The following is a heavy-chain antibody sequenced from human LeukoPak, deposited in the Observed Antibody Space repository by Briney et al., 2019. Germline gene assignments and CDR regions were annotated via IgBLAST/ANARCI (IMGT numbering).Heavy chain of an antibody. CDR3: AKARTPGMIVVVIAIDY. Sequence: GGSLRLSCAASGFTFSSYAMSWVRQAPGKGLEWVSAISGSGGSTYYADSGKGRFTISRDNSKNTLYLQMNSLRAEDTAVYYCAKARTPGMIVVVIAIDYWGQGTLVTVSS. CDR2: ISGSGGST. D-gene: IGHD3-22*01. CDR1: GFTFSSYA. J-gene: IGHJ4*02. V-gene: IGHV3-23*01.